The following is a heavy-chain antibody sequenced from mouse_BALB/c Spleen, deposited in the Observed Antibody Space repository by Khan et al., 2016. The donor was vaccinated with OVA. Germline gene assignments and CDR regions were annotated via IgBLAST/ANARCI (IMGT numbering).Heavy chain of an antibody. J-gene: IGHJ3*01. Sequence: EVQLQESGPSLVKPSQTLSLTCSVTGDSITSGYWCWIRKFPGNKLEYMGYIIYSGSTYYNPSLKSRISITRHTSKNQYSLLFNSVTTEDTATCDGARSTYRFALVYWGQGTLVTVSA. CDR1: GDSITSGY. CDR2: IIYSGST. CDR3: ARSTYRFALVY. D-gene: IGHD2-14*01. V-gene: IGHV3-8*02.